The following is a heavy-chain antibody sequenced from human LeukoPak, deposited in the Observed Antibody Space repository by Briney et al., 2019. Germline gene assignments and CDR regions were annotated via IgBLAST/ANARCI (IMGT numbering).Heavy chain of an antibody. V-gene: IGHV1-8*01. CDR1: GYTFTSYD. CDR3: ARGSIAAAGNYYYYGMDV. J-gene: IGHJ6*02. CDR2: MNPNSGNT. Sequence: ASVKVSCKASGYTFTSYDINWVRQATGQGLEWMGWMNPNSGNTGYAQKFQGRVTMTRNTSISTAYMELSSLRSEDTAVYYCARGSIAAAGNYYYYGMDVWGQGTMVTVSS. D-gene: IGHD6-13*01.